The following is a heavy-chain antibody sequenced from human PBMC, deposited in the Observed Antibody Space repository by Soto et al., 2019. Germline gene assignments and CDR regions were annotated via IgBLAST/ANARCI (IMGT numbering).Heavy chain of an antibody. Sequence: PSETLSLTCAVSGYSISSSNWWGWIRQPPGKGLEWIGYIYYSGTTYYNPSLKSRVTMSVDTSKNQFSLKLTSVTAVDTAVYYCAKAISGYNAPLDHWGQGTRVTVSS. CDR3: AKAISGYNAPLDH. V-gene: IGHV4-28*03. CDR2: IYYSGTT. D-gene: IGHD5-12*01. J-gene: IGHJ4*02. CDR1: GYSISSSNW.